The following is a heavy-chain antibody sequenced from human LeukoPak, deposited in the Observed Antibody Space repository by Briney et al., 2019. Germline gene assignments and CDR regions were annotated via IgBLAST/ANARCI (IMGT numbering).Heavy chain of an antibody. CDR3: ARDRGDYFDY. J-gene: IGHJ4*02. CDR2: INPSGGST. V-gene: IGHV1-46*01. CDR1: GYTFTSYY. Sequence: ASVKVSCKASGYTFTSYYMHWVQQAPGQGLEWMGIINPSGGSTSYAQKFQGRVTMTRDMSTSTVYMELSSLRSEDTAVYYCARDRGDYFDYWGQGTLVTVSS. D-gene: IGHD5-24*01.